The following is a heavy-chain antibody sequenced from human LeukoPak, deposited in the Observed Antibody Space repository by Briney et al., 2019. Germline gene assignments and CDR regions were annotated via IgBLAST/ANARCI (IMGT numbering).Heavy chain of an antibody. CDR3: AKGAYLWFGELNWFDP. CDR1: GFTFSSYA. J-gene: IGHJ5*02. CDR2: ISGSGGST. D-gene: IGHD3-10*01. V-gene: IGHV3-23*01. Sequence: GGSLRLSCAASGFTFSSYAMSWVRQAPGKGLEWVSAISGSGGSTYYADSVKGRFTISRDNSKNTLYLQMNSLRAEDTAVYYCAKGAYLWFGELNWFDPWGQGTLVTVSS.